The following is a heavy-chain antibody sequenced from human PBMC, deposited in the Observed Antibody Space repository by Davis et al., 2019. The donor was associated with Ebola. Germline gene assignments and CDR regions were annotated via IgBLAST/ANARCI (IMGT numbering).Heavy chain of an antibody. CDR2: IWYDGSNK. D-gene: IGHD2-15*01. J-gene: IGHJ6*02. Sequence: GGSLRLSCAASGFTFNNAWMNWVRQAPGKGLEWVAVIWYDGSNKYYADSVKGRFTISRDNSKNTLYRQMNSLRAEDTAVYYCARVYCSGGSCYFLSAMDVWGQGTTVTVSS. CDR1: GFTFNNAW. V-gene: IGHV3-33*08. CDR3: ARVYCSGGSCYFLSAMDV.